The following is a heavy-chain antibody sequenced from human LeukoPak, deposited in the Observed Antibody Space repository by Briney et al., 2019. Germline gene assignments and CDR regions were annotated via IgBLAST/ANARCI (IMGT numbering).Heavy chain of an antibody. D-gene: IGHD2-2*01. V-gene: IGHV3-23*01. CDR2: ISGSGGST. Sequence: GGSLRLSCAASGFTFSSYAMSWVRQAPGKGLEWVSAISGSGGSTYYADSVKGRFTISRDNSKNTLYLQMNSLRAEDTAVYYCAKEISDIVVVPAAIYYYYYGMDVWGQGTTVTVSS. CDR1: GFTFSSYA. CDR3: AKEISDIVVVPAAIYYYYYGMDV. J-gene: IGHJ6*02.